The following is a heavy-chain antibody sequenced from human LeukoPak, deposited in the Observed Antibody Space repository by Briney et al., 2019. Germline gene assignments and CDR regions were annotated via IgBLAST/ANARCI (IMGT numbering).Heavy chain of an antibody. D-gene: IGHD5-24*01. J-gene: IGHJ4*02. CDR1: GFTFSSYA. Sequence: GGSLRLSCAASGFTFSSYAMSWVRQAPGKGLEWVSAISGSGGGTYYADSVKGRFTISRDNSKNTLYLQMNSLRAEDTAVYYCAKDHGYNPSFDYWGQGTLVTASS. CDR3: AKDHGYNPSFDY. CDR2: ISGSGGGT. V-gene: IGHV3-23*01.